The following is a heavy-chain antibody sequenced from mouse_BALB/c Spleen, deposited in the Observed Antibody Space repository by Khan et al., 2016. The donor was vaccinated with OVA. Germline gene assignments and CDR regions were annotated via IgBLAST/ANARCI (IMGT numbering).Heavy chain of an antibody. V-gene: IGHV2-6-1*01. CDR3: ARQPYDHYDIMDY. J-gene: IGHJ4*01. CDR1: GFSLTDYG. CDR2: IWSDGST. D-gene: IGHD1-1*01. Sequence: QMQLEESGPGLVAPSQSLSITCTISGFSLTDYGVHWVRQPPGKGLEWLVVIWSDGSTTYNSNILDLQSRLSISTDNSKSQVLLKMNSLQTDDTAMYYCARQPYDHYDIMDYWGQGTSVTVSS.